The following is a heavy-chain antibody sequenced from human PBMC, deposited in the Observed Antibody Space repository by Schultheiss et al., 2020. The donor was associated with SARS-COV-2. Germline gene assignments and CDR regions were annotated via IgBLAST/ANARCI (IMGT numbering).Heavy chain of an antibody. Sequence: GESLKISCAASGFTFSGSAMHWVRQAPGKGLEWVAVISYDGTNKYYADSVKGRFTISRDNSKNTLYLQMNSLKIEDTAVYYCTAISKAVADTAGYWGQGTLVTVSS. CDR3: TAISKAVADTAGY. D-gene: IGHD6-19*01. CDR1: GFTFSGSA. V-gene: IGHV3-30*04. CDR2: ISYDGTNK. J-gene: IGHJ4*02.